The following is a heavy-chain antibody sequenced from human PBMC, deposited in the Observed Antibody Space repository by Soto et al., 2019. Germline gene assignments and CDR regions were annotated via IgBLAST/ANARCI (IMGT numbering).Heavy chain of an antibody. Sequence: EVQLVESGGGLVQPGRSLRLSCAASGFTFDDYAMHWVRQAPGKGLEWVSGISWTGGNIGYADSVKGRFTISRDNAKNFLYLQMNSLRAEDTALYYCAKDRGSGYHYLDYWGQGTPVTVSS. CDR2: ISWTGGNI. CDR3: AKDRGSGYHYLDY. D-gene: IGHD3-22*01. V-gene: IGHV3-9*01. CDR1: GFTFDDYA. J-gene: IGHJ4*02.